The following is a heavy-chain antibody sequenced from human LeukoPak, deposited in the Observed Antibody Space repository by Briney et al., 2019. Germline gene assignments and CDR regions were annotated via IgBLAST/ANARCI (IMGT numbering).Heavy chain of an antibody. V-gene: IGHV4-39*07. J-gene: IGHJ4*02. CDR2: IYYSGST. CDR1: GGSISSSSYY. D-gene: IGHD6-19*01. Sequence: SETLSLTCTVSGGSISSSSYYWGWIRQPPGKGLEWIGSIYYSGSTYYNPSLKSRVTISVDTSKNQFSLKLTSVTAADTAVYYCARITDLSVATDYWGQGTLVTVSS. CDR3: ARITDLSVATDY.